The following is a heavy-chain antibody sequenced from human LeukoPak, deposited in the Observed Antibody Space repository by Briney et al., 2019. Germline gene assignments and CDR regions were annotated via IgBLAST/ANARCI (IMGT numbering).Heavy chain of an antibody. J-gene: IGHJ5*02. V-gene: IGHV1-18*01. CDR1: GYTFTSYG. CDR3: ARPRWPRDCSSTSCYMGNWFDP. CDR2: INAYNGNT. Sequence: GASVKVSCKASGYTFTSYGISWVRQAPGQGLEWMGWINAYNGNTNYAQKLQGRVTRTTDTSTSTAYMELRSLRSDDTAVYYCARPRWPRDCSSTSCYMGNWFDPWGQGTLVTVSS. D-gene: IGHD2-2*02.